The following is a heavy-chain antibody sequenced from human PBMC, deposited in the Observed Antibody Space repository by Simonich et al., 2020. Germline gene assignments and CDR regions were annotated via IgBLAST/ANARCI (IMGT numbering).Heavy chain of an antibody. D-gene: IGHD6-6*01. Sequence: QVQLVQSGAEVKKPGASVKVSCKASGYTFTGYYMHWVRQAPGQGLEWVGRCNPNRGGTQYAQKLKGRVTMTRDTSISTAYMELSRLRSDDTAVYYCARVFREYSSSSGAFDIWGQGTMVTVSS. CDR3: ARVFREYSSSSGAFDI. V-gene: IGHV1-2*06. CDR2: CNPNRGGT. CDR1: GYTFTGYY. J-gene: IGHJ3*02.